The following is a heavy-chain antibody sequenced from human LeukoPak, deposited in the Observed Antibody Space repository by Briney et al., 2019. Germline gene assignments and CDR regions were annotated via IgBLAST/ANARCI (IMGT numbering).Heavy chain of an antibody. V-gene: IGHV1-18*01. Sequence: ASVKVSCKASGYTFTNYGISWVRQAPGQGLEWMGWISAYNGNTRYAQNLQGRVTMTTDTSTSTAYMGLKSLRSDDTAVYYCARGGHRRYYYTSGSAFDPWGQGTLVTVSS. D-gene: IGHD3-10*01. CDR3: ARGGHRRYYYTSGSAFDP. J-gene: IGHJ5*02. CDR1: GYTFTNYG. CDR2: ISAYNGNT.